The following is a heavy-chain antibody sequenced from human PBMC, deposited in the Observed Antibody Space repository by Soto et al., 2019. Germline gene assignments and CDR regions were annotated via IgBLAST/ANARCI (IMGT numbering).Heavy chain of an antibody. CDR3: ARDKDYSNYARRLYGMDV. D-gene: IGHD4-4*01. V-gene: IGHV3-30-3*01. CDR1: GFTFSSYA. Sequence: QVQLVESGGGVVQPGRSLRLSCAASGFTFSSYAMHWVRQAPGKGLEWVAVISYAGSNKYYADSVKGRFTISRDNSKNTLYLQMNSLRAEDTAVYYCARDKDYSNYARRLYGMDVWGQGSTVTVSS. J-gene: IGHJ6*02. CDR2: ISYAGSNK.